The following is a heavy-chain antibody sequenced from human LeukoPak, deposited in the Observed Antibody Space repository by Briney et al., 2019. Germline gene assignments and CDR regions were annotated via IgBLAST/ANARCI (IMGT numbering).Heavy chain of an antibody. V-gene: IGHV1-2*04. D-gene: IGHD6-13*01. CDR2: INPNSGGT. CDR3: ARASGYSSSWYYFDY. CDR1: GYTFTGYY. Sequence: ASVKVSCKASGYTFTGYYMHWVRQAPGQGLEWMGWINPNSGGTNYAQKFQGWVTMTRDTSISTAYMELSRLRSDDTAVYYYARASGYSSSWYYFDYWGQGTLVTVSS. J-gene: IGHJ4*02.